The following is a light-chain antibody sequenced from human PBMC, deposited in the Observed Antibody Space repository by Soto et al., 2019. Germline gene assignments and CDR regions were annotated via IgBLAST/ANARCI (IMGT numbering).Light chain of an antibody. CDR2: GEN. Sequence: DIQMTQSPSAMSASVGDRVTITCRASQGVHNFLVWFQQKRWKVPQRLIFGENTLHRGVPFRFRGSGSGKELTLTTSSLQPEDFATYYCIQHYSDQWTFGQGTKVDIX. CDR1: QGVHNF. V-gene: IGKV1-17*03. J-gene: IGKJ1*01. CDR3: IQHYSDQWT.